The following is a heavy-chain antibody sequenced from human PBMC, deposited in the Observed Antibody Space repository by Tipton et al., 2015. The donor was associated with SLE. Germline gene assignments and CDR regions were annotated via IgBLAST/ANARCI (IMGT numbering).Heavy chain of an antibody. CDR1: GGSVSSGTDY. CDR3: ARGRVDYIGGTYRPSSFDD. V-gene: IGHV4-31*03. J-gene: IGHJ4*02. Sequence: TLSLTCSVFGGSVSSGTDYWSWIRQHPGKGLEWIGYVYYTGTTYYNPSLKSRVTISVDTSKNQFSLNLSSVTAADTAVYYCARGRVDYIGGTYRPSSFDDWGPGTQVTVSS. D-gene: IGHD3-16*02. CDR2: VYYTGTT.